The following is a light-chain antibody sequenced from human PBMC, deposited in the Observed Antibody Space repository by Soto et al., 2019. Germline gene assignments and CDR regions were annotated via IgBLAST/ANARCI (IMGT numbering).Light chain of an antibody. CDR1: QSVSTN. J-gene: IGKJ3*01. Sequence: EIVMTKSAATLSVSPRERATLSCRATQSVSTNLAWYQQKPGQAPRLLIYGASTRATGSPARFSGSGSGTEFTLTISILPSEDVAVYYCQQYNDWPPDFTFGPGTKVDIK. CDR2: GAS. CDR3: QQYNDWPPDFT. V-gene: IGKV3-15*01.